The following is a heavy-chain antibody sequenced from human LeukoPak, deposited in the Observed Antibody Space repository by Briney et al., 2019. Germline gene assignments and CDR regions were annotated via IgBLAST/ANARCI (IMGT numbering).Heavy chain of an antibody. CDR3: AREVIVVVPAASRWFDP. CDR2: IYYSGST. CDR1: GGSLSSGGYY. J-gene: IGHJ5*02. Sequence: SQTLSLTCTVSGGSLSSGGYYWGWIRQHPGKGLEWIGYIYYSGSTYYNPSLKSRVTISVDTSKNQSSLKLSSVTAADTAVYYCAREVIVVVPAASRWFDPWGQGTLVTVSS. V-gene: IGHV4-31*03. D-gene: IGHD2-2*01.